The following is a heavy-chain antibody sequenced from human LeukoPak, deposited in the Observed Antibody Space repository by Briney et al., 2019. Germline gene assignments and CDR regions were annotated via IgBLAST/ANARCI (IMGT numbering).Heavy chain of an antibody. CDR3: ARSYYYDSSGYCFDY. J-gene: IGHJ4*02. V-gene: IGHV1-69*13. D-gene: IGHD3-22*01. CDR1: GGTFSSYA. Sequence: ASVKVSCKASGGTFSSYAISWVRQAPGQGLEWMGGIIPIFGTANYAQKFQGRVTITADESTSTAYMELSRLRSEDTAVYYYARSYYYDSSGYCFDYWGQGTLVTVSS. CDR2: IIPIFGTA.